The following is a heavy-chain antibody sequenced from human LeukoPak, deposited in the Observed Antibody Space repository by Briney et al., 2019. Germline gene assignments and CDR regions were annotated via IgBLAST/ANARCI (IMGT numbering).Heavy chain of an antibody. CDR2: IYHSGST. CDR1: GGSISSGGYS. CDR3: ASSSGYDYLGVDY. V-gene: IGHV4-30-2*01. D-gene: IGHD5-12*01. J-gene: IGHJ4*02. Sequence: ASETLSLTCAVSGGSISSGGYSWSWIRQPPGKGLEWIGYIYHSGSTYYNPSLKSRVTISVDRSKNQFSLKLSPMTAADTAVYYCASSSGYDYLGVDYWGQGTLVTVSS.